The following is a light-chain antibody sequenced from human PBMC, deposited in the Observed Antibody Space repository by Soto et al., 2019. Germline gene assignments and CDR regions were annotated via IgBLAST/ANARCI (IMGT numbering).Light chain of an antibody. CDR1: QSVSISH. J-gene: IGKJ4*01. Sequence: EIVLTQYPATLSLSPGERATLSCRASQSVSISHLSWYQQKPGQPPRLLIYGASSRATGIPDRFSGSGSGTDFTLTISRLEPEDFAVYYCQQYGSSPTFGGGTKVEIK. CDR3: QQYGSSPT. CDR2: GAS. V-gene: IGKV3-20*01.